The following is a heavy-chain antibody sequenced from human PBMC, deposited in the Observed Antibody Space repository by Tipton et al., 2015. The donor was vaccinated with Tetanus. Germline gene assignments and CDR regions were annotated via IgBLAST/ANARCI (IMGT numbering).Heavy chain of an antibody. CDR2: IHYDGTT. CDR1: GGSLSRISYY. Sequence: TLSLTCTVSGGSLSRISYYWCAIRQRPGKGLEWIGSIHYDGTTHYNPSLNSRVTMSVDMSKNQFSLRLSSVTAADTAVYYCARAGMVTDDRSKFDSWGQGSLVSVSS. J-gene: IGHJ4*02. D-gene: IGHD2-21*02. V-gene: IGHV4-39*01. CDR3: ARAGMVTDDRSKFDS.